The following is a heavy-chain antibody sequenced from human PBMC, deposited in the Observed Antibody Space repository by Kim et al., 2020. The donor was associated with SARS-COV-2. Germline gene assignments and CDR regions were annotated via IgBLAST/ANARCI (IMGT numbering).Heavy chain of an antibody. J-gene: IGHJ4*02. V-gene: IGHV1-69*01. CDR3: ARVLPDYGSDY. Sequence: ANYAPKFQGRVTITADESTSTAYMELSSLRSEDTAVYYCARVLPDYGSDYWGQGTLVTVSS. D-gene: IGHD4-17*01. CDR2: A.